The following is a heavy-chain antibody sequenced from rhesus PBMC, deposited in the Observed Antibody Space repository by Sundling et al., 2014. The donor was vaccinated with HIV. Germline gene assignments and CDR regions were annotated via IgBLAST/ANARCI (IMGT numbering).Heavy chain of an antibody. CDR2: IFSYGSN. Sequence: QLQLQESGPGLVKPSETLSLTCAVSGGSISSNYWSWIRQPPGKGLEWIGSIFSYGSNYINPSLKSRVTLSLDTSKNQFSLELNTVTAADTAVYYCARSYFHHFDYWGQGVLVTVSS. CDR3: ARSYFHHFDY. D-gene: IGHD2-2*01. J-gene: IGHJ4*01. V-gene: IGHV4-160*01. CDR1: GGSISSNY.